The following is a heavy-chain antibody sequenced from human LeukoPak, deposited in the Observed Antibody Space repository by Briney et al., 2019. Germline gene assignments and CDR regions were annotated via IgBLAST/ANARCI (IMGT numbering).Heavy chain of an antibody. V-gene: IGHV3-49*04. CDR3: TLTSLTIFGVVKGGDV. CDR2: IRSKAYGGTT. D-gene: IGHD3-3*01. J-gene: IGHJ6*04. Sequence: PGGSLRLSCTASGFTFGDYAMSWVRQAPGKGLEWVGFIRSKAYGGTTEYAASVKGRFTISRDDSKSIAYLQMNSLKTEDTAVYYCTLTSLTIFGVVKGGDVWGKGTTVTVSS. CDR1: GFTFGDYA.